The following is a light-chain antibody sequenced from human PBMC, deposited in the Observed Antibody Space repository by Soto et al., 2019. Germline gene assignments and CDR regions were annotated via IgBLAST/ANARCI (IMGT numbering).Light chain of an antibody. Sequence: DIQMTQSPSSLSASVGDRVTITCQASQDISNYLNWYQQKPGKAPKLLIYDASNLETGVPSRFKGSGSWDKFTFTISSLQPEDIATYYCQQYDNLPLTFGGGTKVEIK. CDR2: DAS. V-gene: IGKV1-33*01. CDR1: QDISNY. CDR3: QQYDNLPLT. J-gene: IGKJ4*01.